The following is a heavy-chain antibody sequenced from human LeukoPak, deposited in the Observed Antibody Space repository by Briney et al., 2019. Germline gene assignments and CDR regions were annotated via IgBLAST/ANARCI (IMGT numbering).Heavy chain of an antibody. Sequence: PGGSLRLSCVASGMSFRRHAMNWVRQAPGKGLEWVSSIFDSGAPSYYADSVKGRFTISRDNARDTFYLQMENLRAEDSATYYCTKAVGGGRDAYDVWGQGTGVIVSS. CDR1: GMSFRRHA. CDR3: TKAVGGGRDAYDV. J-gene: IGHJ3*01. D-gene: IGHD3-16*01. CDR2: IFDSGAPS. V-gene: IGHV3-23*01.